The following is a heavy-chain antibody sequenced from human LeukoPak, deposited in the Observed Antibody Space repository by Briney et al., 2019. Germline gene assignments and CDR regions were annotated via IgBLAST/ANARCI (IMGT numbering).Heavy chain of an antibody. J-gene: IGHJ5*02. V-gene: IGHV1-69*13. CDR3: AMWTGIAVAGTGWFDP. CDR1: GGTFSSYA. CDR2: IIPIFGTA. Sequence: SVKVSCKASGGTFSSYAISWVRQAPGQGLEWMGGIIPIFGTANYAQKFQGRVTITADESTSTAYMELSSLRSEDTAVYCCAMWTGIAVAGTGWFDPWGQGTLVTVSS. D-gene: IGHD6-19*01.